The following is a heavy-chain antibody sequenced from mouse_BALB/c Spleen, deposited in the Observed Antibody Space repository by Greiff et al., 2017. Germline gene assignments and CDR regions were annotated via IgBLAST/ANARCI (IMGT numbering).Heavy chain of an antibody. Sequence: VQLQQSGAELVRPGTSVKISCKASGYTFTNYWLGWVKQRPGHGLEWIGDIYPGGGYTNYNEKFKGKATLTADTSSSTAYMQLSSLTSEDSAVYFCARYTKGYGRDYWGQGTTLTVSS. CDR1: GYTFTNYW. CDR3: ARYTKGYGRDY. CDR2: IYPGGGYT. J-gene: IGHJ2*01. D-gene: IGHD1-1*01. V-gene: IGHV1-63*02.